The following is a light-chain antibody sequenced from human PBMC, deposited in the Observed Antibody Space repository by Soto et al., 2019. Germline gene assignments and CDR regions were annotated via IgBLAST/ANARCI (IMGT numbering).Light chain of an antibody. CDR2: EVS. J-gene: IGKJ5*01. V-gene: IGKV2D-29*02. Sequence: DVVMTQTPLSLSVAPGQPASISCKSSQSLLHITGETFLFWYLQKPCQSPQLLIYEVSTRVSGVPDRFSGRGSGPDFTLEISRVETDDVGIYYCMQSTQLPPTCGQGTRLGIE. CDR1: QSLLHITGETF. CDR3: MQSTQLPPT.